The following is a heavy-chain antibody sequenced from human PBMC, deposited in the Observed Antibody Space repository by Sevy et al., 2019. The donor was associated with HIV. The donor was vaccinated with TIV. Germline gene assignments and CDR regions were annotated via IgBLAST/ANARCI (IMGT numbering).Heavy chain of an antibody. Sequence: SETLSLTCTVSGGSISSGSYYWSWIRQPAGKGLEWIGRIYTSGSTNYHPSLKSRVTISVDTSKNQFSLKLGSVTAADTAVYYCARAFPNSSPFLPFDPWGQGTLVTVSS. J-gene: IGHJ5*02. CDR1: GGSISSGSYY. V-gene: IGHV4-61*02. CDR2: IYTSGST. CDR3: ARAFPNSSPFLPFDP. D-gene: IGHD1-1*01.